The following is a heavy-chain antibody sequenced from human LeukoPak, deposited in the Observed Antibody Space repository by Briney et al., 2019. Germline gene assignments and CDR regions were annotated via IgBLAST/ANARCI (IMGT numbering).Heavy chain of an antibody. J-gene: IGHJ4*02. V-gene: IGHV3-21*01. CDR2: ISSSSSYI. CDR3: ARPIAVAGRGDY. D-gene: IGHD6-19*01. Sequence: GGSLRLSCAASGFTFSSYSMNWVRQAPGKGLEWVSSISSSSSYIYYADSVKGRFTISRDNAKNSLYLQMNSLRAEDTAVYYCARPIAVAGRGDYWGQGTLVTVSS. CDR1: GFTFSSYS.